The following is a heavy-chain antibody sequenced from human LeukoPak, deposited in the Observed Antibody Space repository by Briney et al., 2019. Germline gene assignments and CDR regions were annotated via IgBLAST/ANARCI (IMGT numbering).Heavy chain of an antibody. CDR1: AYSISSAYY. Sequence: SETLSLTCTVSAYSISSAYYWGWIRQPPGKGLEWIGSIYHSGSTYYNPSLKSRVTISVDTSKNQFSLKLSSVTAADTAVYYCARVYGALNWFDPWGQGTLVTVSS. CDR3: ARVYGALNWFDP. D-gene: IGHD4-17*01. V-gene: IGHV4-38-2*02. CDR2: IYHSGST. J-gene: IGHJ5*02.